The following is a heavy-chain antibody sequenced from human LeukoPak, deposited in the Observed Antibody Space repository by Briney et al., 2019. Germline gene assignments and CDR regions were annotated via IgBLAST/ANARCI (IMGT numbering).Heavy chain of an antibody. V-gene: IGHV3/OR16-9*01. CDR3: CRQDWAY. CDR1: GFTVSSNY. D-gene: IGHD2-21*01. CDR2: ISGNSGYT. Sequence: GGSLRLSCAASGFTVSSNYMSWVRQAPGKGLEWISYISGNSGYTKYADSVKGRFTIYRDNARKSLYLQMNNVTAEDTAVYYCCRQDWAYRGQGTLVTVSS. J-gene: IGHJ4*02.